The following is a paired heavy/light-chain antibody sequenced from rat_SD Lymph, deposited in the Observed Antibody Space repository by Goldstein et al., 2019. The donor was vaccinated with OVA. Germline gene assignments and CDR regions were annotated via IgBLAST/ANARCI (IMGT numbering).Heavy chain of an antibody. D-gene: IGHD1-2*01. V-gene: IGHV2-13*01. J-gene: IGHJ4*01. Sequence: QVQLKESGPGLVQPSQTLSLTCTVSGFSLTNFDIHWIRQPPGKGLEWMGVIWGNGNSHYNSTLKSRLSISRDTSKSQVFLKMDSLQTEDTAIYFCARSGYYTSYVYVMDAWGQGASVTVSS. CDR2: IWGNGNS. CDR1: GFSLTNFD. CDR3: ARSGYYTSYVYVMDA.
Light chain of an antibody. V-gene: IGKV14S1*01. CDR3: LQYKQYPYT. J-gene: IGKJ2-3*01. Sequence: DIQMTQSPSSMSASLGDRVTITCQASQDIGNNLIWFQQKPGKSPRRMIYYVTNLANGVPSRFSGSRSGSDYSLTIISLESEDMADYHCLQYKQYPYTFGAGTKLELK. CDR1: QDIGNN. CDR2: YVT.